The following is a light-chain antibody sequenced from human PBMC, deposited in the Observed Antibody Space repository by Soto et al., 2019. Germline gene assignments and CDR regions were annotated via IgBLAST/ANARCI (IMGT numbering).Light chain of an antibody. V-gene: IGKV1-6*01. CDR3: LQDCNYPWT. Sequence: AIKVTQSPSSLSAFVGDRVTITCRASQGIRNDLGWYQQRPGKAPKLLIFAASDLQSGVPSRFSGSGSGADFTLTITSLQPEDPATYYCLQDCNYPWTFGQGTKVDI. J-gene: IGKJ1*01. CDR1: QGIRND. CDR2: AAS.